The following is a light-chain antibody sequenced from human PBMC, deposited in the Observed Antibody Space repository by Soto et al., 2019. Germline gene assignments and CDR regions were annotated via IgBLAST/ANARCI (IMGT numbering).Light chain of an antibody. J-gene: IGKJ1*01. V-gene: IGKV1-5*01. CDR1: QSIGNW. CDR2: EAS. CDR3: QQFNTYSPEM. Sequence: DIQMTQSPSTLSASVGDRVTITCRASQSIGNWLAWYQQHPGQAPKLLIYEASTLESGVPSRFSGSGSGTEFTLTISSLQPGDFATYYCQQFNTYSPEMFGQGTKVDIK.